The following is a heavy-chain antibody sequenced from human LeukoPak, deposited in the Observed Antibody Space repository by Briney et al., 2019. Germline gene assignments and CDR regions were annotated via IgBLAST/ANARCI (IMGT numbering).Heavy chain of an antibody. V-gene: IGHV4-39*07. J-gene: IGHJ4*02. Sequence: SETLSLTCTVSGGSISSTSYYWGWIRQPPGKGLEWIGSIHYSGSTYYNPSLKSRVTISVDTSKNQFSLKLSSVTAADTAVYYCARDYVWGSCRFDYWGQGTLVTVSS. D-gene: IGHD3-16*02. CDR3: ARDYVWGSCRFDY. CDR1: GGSISSTSYY. CDR2: IHYSGST.